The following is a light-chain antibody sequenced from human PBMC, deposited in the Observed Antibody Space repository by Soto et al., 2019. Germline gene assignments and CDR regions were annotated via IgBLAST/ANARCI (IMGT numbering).Light chain of an antibody. CDR3: QQYNNWPL. Sequence: EIVMTQSPATLSVSPGERATLSCRASQSVSSNLAWYQQTPGQAPRLLIYGASTRATGIPARFSGSGSGTEFTLTISSLQSEDFAVYYCQQYNNWPLFGQGTKVEIK. J-gene: IGKJ1*01. CDR2: GAS. CDR1: QSVSSN. V-gene: IGKV3-15*01.